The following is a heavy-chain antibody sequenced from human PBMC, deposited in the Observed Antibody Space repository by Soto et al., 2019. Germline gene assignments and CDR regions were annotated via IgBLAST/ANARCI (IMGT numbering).Heavy chain of an antibody. D-gene: IGHD1-26*01. V-gene: IGHV4-4*02. J-gene: IGHJ4*02. CDR2: IFHSGST. Sequence: QVQLQESGPGLVKPSGTLPLTCAVSGGSISSNNWWSWVRQPPGKGLEWIGEIFHSGSTHYSPSLKSRVTISVDKSKNHFSLNLTSVTAADTAVYYCARVYSGSYSDSWGQGTLVTVSS. CDR3: ARVYSGSYSDS. CDR1: GGSISSNNW.